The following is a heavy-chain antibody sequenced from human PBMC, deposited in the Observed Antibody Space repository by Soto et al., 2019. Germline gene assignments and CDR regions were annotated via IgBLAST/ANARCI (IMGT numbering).Heavy chain of an antibody. CDR3: AASGSYYGGIWFDP. J-gene: IGHJ5*02. CDR2: IVVGSGNT. D-gene: IGHD1-26*01. CDR1: GFTFTSSA. V-gene: IGHV1-58*01. Sequence: ASVKVSCKASGFTFTSSAVQWVRQARGQRLEWIGWIVVGSGNTNYAQKFQERVTITRDMSTSTAYMELSSLRSEDTAVYYCAASGSYYGGIWFDPWGQGTLVTVSS.